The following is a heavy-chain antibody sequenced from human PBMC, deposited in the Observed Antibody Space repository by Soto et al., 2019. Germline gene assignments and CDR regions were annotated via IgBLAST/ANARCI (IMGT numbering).Heavy chain of an antibody. CDR1: GFTFNNYG. Sequence: GGSLRLSCAASGFTFNNYGMYWVRQAPGKGLEWVAFISYDGSNEYYADSVKGRFTISRDNSKNKLYLQMNSLRAEDTAVYYCAKDTSSGGSTLDYWGQGTLVTVSS. J-gene: IGHJ4*02. D-gene: IGHD2-15*01. CDR2: ISYDGSNE. CDR3: AKDTSSGGSTLDY. V-gene: IGHV3-30*18.